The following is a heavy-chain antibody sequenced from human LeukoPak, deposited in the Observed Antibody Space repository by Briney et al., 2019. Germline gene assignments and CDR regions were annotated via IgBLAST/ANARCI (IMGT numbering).Heavy chain of an antibody. CDR2: MYTSGST. J-gene: IGHJ3*02. CDR1: GGSISSYY. Sequence: SETLSLTCTVSGGSISSYYWSWIRQPAGKGLEWIGRMYTSGSTNYNPSLKSRVTMSVDTSKNQFSLKLSSVTAADTAVYYCARDSNSGSQLRDAFDIWGQGTMVTVSS. D-gene: IGHD1-26*01. CDR3: ARDSNSGSQLRDAFDI. V-gene: IGHV4-4*07.